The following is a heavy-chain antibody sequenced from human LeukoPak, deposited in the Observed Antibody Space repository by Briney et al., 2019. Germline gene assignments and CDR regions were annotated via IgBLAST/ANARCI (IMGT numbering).Heavy chain of an antibody. CDR3: ARGSRSDFWSGYYTRVLGYFDY. CDR1: GGSFSGYY. V-gene: IGHV4-34*01. CDR2: INHSGST. Sequence: PAETLSLTCAVYGGSFSGYYWSWIRQPPGKGLEWIGEINHSGSTNYNPSLKSRVTISVDTSKNQFSLKLSSVTAADTAVYYCARGSRSDFWSGYYTRVLGYFDYWGQGTLVTVSS. D-gene: IGHD3-3*01. J-gene: IGHJ4*02.